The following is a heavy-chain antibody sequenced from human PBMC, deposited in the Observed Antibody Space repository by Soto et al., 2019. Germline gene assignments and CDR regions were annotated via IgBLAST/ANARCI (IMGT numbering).Heavy chain of an antibody. CDR2: MSHSGGT. D-gene: IGHD1-1*01. CDR3: ARVERGTATTVVDAFDI. J-gene: IGHJ3*02. V-gene: IGHV4-34*01. Sequence: QVQLQQWGAGLLKPSETLSLTCAVYGGFVTSGSYYWSWIRPPPGKGLEWVGEMSHSGGTHFNPSRKGRVSISVDTSKNQFTLKISSVTAADTALYYWARVERGTATTVVDAFDIWGPGTMVTVSS. CDR1: GGFVTSGSYY.